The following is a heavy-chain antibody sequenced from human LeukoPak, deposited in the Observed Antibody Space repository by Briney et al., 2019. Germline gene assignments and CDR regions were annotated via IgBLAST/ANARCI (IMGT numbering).Heavy chain of an antibody. D-gene: IGHD5-18*01. V-gene: IGHV1-2*02. CDR1: GYTFTGYY. J-gene: IGHJ4*02. CDR3: ARVVVDTAMVDY. Sequence: ASVKVSCTASGYTFTGYYMHWVRQAPGQGLEWMGWINPNSGGTNYAQKFQGRVTMTRDTSISTAYMELSRLRSDDTAVYYCARVVVDTAMVDYWGQGTLVTVSS. CDR2: INPNSGGT.